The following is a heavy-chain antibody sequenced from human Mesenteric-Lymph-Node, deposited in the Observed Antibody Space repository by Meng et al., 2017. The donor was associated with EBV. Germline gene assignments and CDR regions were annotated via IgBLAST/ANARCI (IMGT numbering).Heavy chain of an antibody. J-gene: IGHJ5*02. V-gene: IGHV4-39*01. Sequence: PTLTLSLTCTVVGGCISSVNYDWVWTRQHTWQGLEWIGSISYSGSTYYTLSLKSRVTMSVDTSQIQFSLNQSSVTAADTAVYSCARPYQEQHLVYWFDPWGQGALVTVSS. CDR3: ARPYQEQHLVYWFDP. CDR2: ISYSGST. D-gene: IGHD6-13*01. CDR1: GGCISSVNYD.